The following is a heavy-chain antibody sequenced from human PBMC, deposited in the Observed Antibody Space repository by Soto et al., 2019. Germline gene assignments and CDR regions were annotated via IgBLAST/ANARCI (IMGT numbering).Heavy chain of an antibody. V-gene: IGHV4-39*01. CDR3: ARHLKRGSSVIRGVDY. CDR1: GRSISSSGYY. CDR2: IYYRGNT. J-gene: IGHJ4*02. Sequence: QLQLPASGPGLVKPSETLSLTCTVSGRSISSSGYYWGWIRQPPGKVLEWIGNIYYRGNTYHNPSLTRRVTMSVDTYQTQVSLKLTSVTAADTAVYYCARHLKRGSSVIRGVDYWGQGILVTFSS. D-gene: IGHD3-10*01.